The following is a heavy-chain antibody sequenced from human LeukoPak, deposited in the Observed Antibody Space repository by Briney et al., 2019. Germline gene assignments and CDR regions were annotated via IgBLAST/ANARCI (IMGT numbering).Heavy chain of an antibody. V-gene: IGHV1-18*01. CDR2: ISAYNGNT. CDR1: GYTFTTYS. D-gene: IGHD3-3*01. CDR3: ARVPYDFWSGYQDFDY. J-gene: IGHJ4*02. Sequence: ASVKVSCKASGYTFTTYSIFWVRQAPGQRLEWMGWISAYNGNTNYAQKLQGRVTMTTDTSTSTAYMELRSLRSDDTAVYYCARVPYDFWSGYQDFDYWGQGTLVTVSS.